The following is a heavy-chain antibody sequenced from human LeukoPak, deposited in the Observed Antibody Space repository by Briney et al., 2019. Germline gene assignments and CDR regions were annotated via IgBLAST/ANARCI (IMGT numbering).Heavy chain of an antibody. J-gene: IGHJ4*02. D-gene: IGHD6-13*01. CDR2: MYHSGST. CDR3: ARKQSRAGAAGGTFDY. Sequence: SETLSLTCAVSGGSISSSNWWSWVRQPPGKGLEWIGEMYHSGSTNYNPSLKSRVTISVDKSKNQFSLKLTSVTAEDTAVYYCARKQSRAGAAGGTFDYWGQGTLVTVSS. V-gene: IGHV4-4*02. CDR1: GGSISSSNW.